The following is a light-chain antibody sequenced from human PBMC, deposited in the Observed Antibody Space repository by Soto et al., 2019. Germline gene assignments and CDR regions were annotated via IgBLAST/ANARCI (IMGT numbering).Light chain of an antibody. Sequence: QSVLTQPASVSGSPGQSITISCTGTSSDVGGYKYGSWYQQHPGKAPKLMIYAVSNRPSGVSNRFSGSKSGNTASLTISGLQAEDEADYYCSSYTSSSIYGFGAGTKVTVL. CDR1: SSDVGGYKY. J-gene: IGLJ1*01. CDR3: SSYTSSSIYG. CDR2: AVS. V-gene: IGLV2-14*01.